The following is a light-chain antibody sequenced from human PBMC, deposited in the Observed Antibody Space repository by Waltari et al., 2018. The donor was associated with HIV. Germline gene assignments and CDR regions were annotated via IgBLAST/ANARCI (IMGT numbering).Light chain of an antibody. CDR1: QGIRDK. CDR2: GAS. CDR3: LQDSDYPWT. J-gene: IGKJ1*01. V-gene: IGKV1-17*01. Sequence: GDSVTITCRASQGIRDKLGWYQQKPGKAPQRLIYGASNLQSGVPSRFSGSRSGTEFTLTIISLQPEDFATYYCLQDSDYPWTFGQGTKVEIK.